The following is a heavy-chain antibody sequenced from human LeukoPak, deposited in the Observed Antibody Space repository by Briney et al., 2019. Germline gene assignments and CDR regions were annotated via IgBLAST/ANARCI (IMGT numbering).Heavy chain of an antibody. Sequence: SGGSLRLSCAASGFTFSSYAMHWVRQAPGKGLEWVAVISYDGSNKYYADSVKGRFTISRDNSKNTLYLQMNSVRAEDTAVYYCARDQDVWGSYRYTMSPLSYWGQGTLVTVSS. J-gene: IGHJ4*02. CDR3: ARDQDVWGSYRYTMSPLSY. CDR2: ISYDGSNK. CDR1: GFTFSSYA. V-gene: IGHV3-30*04. D-gene: IGHD3-16*02.